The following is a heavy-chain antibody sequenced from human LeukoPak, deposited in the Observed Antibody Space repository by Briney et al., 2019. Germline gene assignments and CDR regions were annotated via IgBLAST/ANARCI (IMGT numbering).Heavy chain of an antibody. V-gene: IGHV1-18*01. Sequence: GASLKVSCKASGYTFSSYGMSWVRQAPGQGLEWMSWISAYNGSTNYAQNLQGRVTIPTDTSTSTAYMELRSLRSDDTAVYYCAKERYQRPYNWGQGTLVTVSS. CDR3: AKERYQRPYN. J-gene: IGHJ4*02. CDR2: ISAYNGST. CDR1: GYTFSSYG. D-gene: IGHD2-2*01.